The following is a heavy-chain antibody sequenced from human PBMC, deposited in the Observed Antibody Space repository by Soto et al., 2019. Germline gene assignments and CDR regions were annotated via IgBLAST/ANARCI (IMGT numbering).Heavy chain of an antibody. CDR3: AKDITITGDAFDI. V-gene: IGHV3-23*01. CDR1: GFTFSSYA. J-gene: IGHJ3*02. Sequence: GGSLRLSCAASGFTFSSYAMSWVRQAPGKGLEWVSAISGSGGSTYYADSVKGRFTISRDNSKNTLYLQMNSLRAEDTALYYCAKDITITGDAFDIWGQGTMVTVSS. D-gene: IGHD1-20*01. CDR2: ISGSGGST.